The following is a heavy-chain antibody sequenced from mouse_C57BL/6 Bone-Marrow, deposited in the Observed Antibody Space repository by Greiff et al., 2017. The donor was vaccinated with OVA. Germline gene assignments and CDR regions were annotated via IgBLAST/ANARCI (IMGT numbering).Heavy chain of an antibody. CDR2: IYPGGGYT. D-gene: IGHD4-1*01. V-gene: IGHV1-63*01. CDR3: AKLGRGYFDV. J-gene: IGHJ1*03. CDR1: GYTFTNYW. Sequence: VQLQQSGAELVRPGTSVKMSCKASGYTFTNYWIGWAKQRPGHGLEWIGDIYPGGGYTNYNEKFKGKATLTADKSSSTAYMQFSSLTSEDSAIYCCAKLGRGYFDVWGTGTTVTVSS.